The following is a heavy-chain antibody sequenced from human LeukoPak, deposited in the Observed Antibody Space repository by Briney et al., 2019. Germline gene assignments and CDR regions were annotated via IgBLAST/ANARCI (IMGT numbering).Heavy chain of an antibody. CDR2: IYYSGST. V-gene: IGHV4-59*11. J-gene: IGHJ4*02. CDR1: GGSISSHY. Sequence: PSETLSLTCTVSGGSISSHYWSWIRQPPGKGLEWIGYIYYSGSTNYNPSLKSRVTISVDTSKNQFSLKLSSATAADTAVYYFAPLPYDNSGYSTDYWGQGTLVTVSS. D-gene: IGHD3-22*01. CDR3: APLPYDNSGYSTDY.